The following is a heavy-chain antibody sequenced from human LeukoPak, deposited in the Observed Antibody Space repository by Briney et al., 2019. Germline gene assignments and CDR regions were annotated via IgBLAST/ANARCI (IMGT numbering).Heavy chain of an antibody. CDR3: ARVGSKGLGRAYYMDV. V-gene: IGHV4-59*01. CDR2: IYYSGST. D-gene: IGHD1-14*01. Sequence: SETPSLTCTVSGGSISSYYWSWIRQPPGKGLEWIGYIYYSGSTNYNPSLKSRVTISVDTSKNQFSLKLSSVTAADTAVYYCARVGSKGLGRAYYMDVWGKGTTVTVSS. J-gene: IGHJ6*03. CDR1: GGSISSYY.